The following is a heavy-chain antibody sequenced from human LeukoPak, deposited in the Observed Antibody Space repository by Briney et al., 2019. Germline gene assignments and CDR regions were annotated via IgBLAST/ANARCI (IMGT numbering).Heavy chain of an antibody. V-gene: IGHV4-39*01. CDR1: GGSIGSSSYY. J-gene: IGHJ4*02. CDR3: ARRGNWGFFDY. D-gene: IGHD7-27*01. Sequence: AETLSLTCTVSGGSIGSSSYYWGWIRQPPGEGLEWIGSIYYSGNTYYNPSLKSRVTISVDTSKNQFSLKLSSVTAADTAVYYCARRGNWGFFDYWGQGSLVAASS. CDR2: IYYSGNT.